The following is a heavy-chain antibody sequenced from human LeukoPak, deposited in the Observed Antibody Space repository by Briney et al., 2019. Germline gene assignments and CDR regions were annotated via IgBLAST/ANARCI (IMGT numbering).Heavy chain of an antibody. V-gene: IGHV1-2*02. CDR2: INPNSGGT. J-gene: IGHJ3*02. CDR3: ARAGVWDFSDSSGYHNAAFDI. Sequence: GASVKVSCKASGYTFTSYGISWVRRAPGQGLEWMGWINPNSGGTNYAQNFQGRVTMARDTSITTAYMELSRLRSDDTAVYYCARAGVWDFSDSSGYHNAAFDIWGQGTMVTVSS. D-gene: IGHD3-22*01. CDR1: GYTFTSYG.